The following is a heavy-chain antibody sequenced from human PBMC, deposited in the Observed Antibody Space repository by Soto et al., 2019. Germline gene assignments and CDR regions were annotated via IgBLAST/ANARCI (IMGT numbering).Heavy chain of an antibody. V-gene: IGHV3-48*02. CDR1: GFTFSSYS. Sequence: XASLLLSCAASGFTFSSYSMNWVRQAPGKGLEWVSYISSSSSTIYYADSVKGRFTISRDNAKNSLYLQMNSLRDEDTAVYYCARDGLGYCSGGSCYTYYYYGVDVWGQGTTVTVSS. D-gene: IGHD2-15*01. J-gene: IGHJ6*02. CDR3: ARDGLGYCSGGSCYTYYYYGVDV. CDR2: ISSSSSTI.